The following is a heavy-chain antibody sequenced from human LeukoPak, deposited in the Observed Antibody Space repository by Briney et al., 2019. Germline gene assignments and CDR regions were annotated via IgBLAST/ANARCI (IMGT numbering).Heavy chain of an antibody. CDR1: GGSISSYY. CDR2: IYYSGGT. CDR3: ARRAPTTIAAAGHFDY. V-gene: IGHV4-59*01. Sequence: SETLSLTCTVSGGSISSYYWSWIRQPPGKGLEWIGYIYYSGGTNYNPSLKSRVTLSEDTSKNQFSLKLSSVTAADTAVYYCARRAPTTIAAAGHFDYWGQGTLVTVSS. J-gene: IGHJ4*02. D-gene: IGHD6-13*01.